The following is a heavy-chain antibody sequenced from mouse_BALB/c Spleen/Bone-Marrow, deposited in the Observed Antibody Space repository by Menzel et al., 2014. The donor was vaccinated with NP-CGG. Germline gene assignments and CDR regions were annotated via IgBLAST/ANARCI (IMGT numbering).Heavy chain of an antibody. J-gene: IGHJ2*01. CDR3: ARSGDYGQFDY. V-gene: IGHV1-7*01. CDR1: GYTFTSYW. CDR2: INPSTGYT. D-gene: IGHD2-4*01. Sequence: QVQLQQPSGTELAKPGASVKMSCKASGYTFTSYWMHWVKQRPGQGLEWIGYINPSTGYTEFYQNFKDKATLTADKSSSTAYMQLSSLTSEDSAVYYCARSGDYGQFDYWGQGTTLTVSS.